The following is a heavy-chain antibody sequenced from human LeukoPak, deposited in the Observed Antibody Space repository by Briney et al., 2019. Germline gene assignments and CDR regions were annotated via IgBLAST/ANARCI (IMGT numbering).Heavy chain of an antibody. Sequence: GGSLRLSCAASGFTFSSYGMHWVRQAPGKGLEWVGRIKSKTDGGTTDYAAPVRGRFTISRDDSKNTLYLQMNSLKTEDTAVYYCTTRSLYSSGWYPVDYWGQGTLVTVSS. V-gene: IGHV3-15*01. D-gene: IGHD6-19*01. CDR1: GFTFSSYG. CDR3: TTRSLYSSGWYPVDY. J-gene: IGHJ4*02. CDR2: IKSKTDGGTT.